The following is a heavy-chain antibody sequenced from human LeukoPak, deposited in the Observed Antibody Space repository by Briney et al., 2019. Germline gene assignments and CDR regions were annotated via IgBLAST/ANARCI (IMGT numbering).Heavy chain of an antibody. V-gene: IGHV4-30-2*01. J-gene: IGHJ3*02. Sequence: SETLSLTCAVSGVSISSGGYSWSWIRQPPGKGLEWIGYIYHSGSTYYNPSLKSRITISVDRSKNQFSLKLSSVTAADTAVYYCARGNGASDIWGQGTMATVSS. CDR3: ARGNGASDI. D-gene: IGHD2-8*01. CDR1: GVSISSGGYS. CDR2: IYHSGST.